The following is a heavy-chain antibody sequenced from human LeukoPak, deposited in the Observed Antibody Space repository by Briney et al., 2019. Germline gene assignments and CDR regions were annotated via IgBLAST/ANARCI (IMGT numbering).Heavy chain of an antibody. CDR1: GYSISSGYY. V-gene: IGHV4-38-2*02. D-gene: IGHD4-17*01. CDR3: AGRSYGDYVPY. J-gene: IGHJ4*02. CDR2: FYQSGST. Sequence: SETLSLTCTVSGYSISSGYYWGWIRQSPETGLEWIGSFYQSGSTYYNPSLKSRVTISVDTSKNHFSLKLSSVTAADTAVYYCAGRSYGDYVPYWGQGTLVTVSS.